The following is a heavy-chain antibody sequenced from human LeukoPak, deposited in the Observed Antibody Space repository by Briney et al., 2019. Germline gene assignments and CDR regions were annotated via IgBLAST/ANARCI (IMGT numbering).Heavy chain of an antibody. CDR1: GGSISSGGYS. CDR3: ARDRGYSSSWDFDY. V-gene: IGHV4-30-2*01. J-gene: IGHJ4*02. CDR2: IYHSGST. D-gene: IGHD6-13*01. Sequence: SETLSLTCAVSGGSISSGGYSWSWIRQPPGKGLEWIGYIYHSGSTYYNPSLKSRVTISVDRSKNQFSLKLSSVTAADTAVYYCARDRGYSSSWDFDYWGQGTLVTVSS.